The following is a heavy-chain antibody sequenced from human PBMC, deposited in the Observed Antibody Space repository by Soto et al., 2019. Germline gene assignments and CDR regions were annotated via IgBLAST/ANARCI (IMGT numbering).Heavy chain of an antibody. Sequence: QVQLVQSGAEVKKPESSVKVSCKAPRGTFSTYAISWVRQAPGQGLEWMGGIIPMFGTANYAQRFQDRVTIPADESTNTVYMELSSLRSEDTAVYFCASGIQLWLRRINNGYSGWGQGTLVTVSS. D-gene: IGHD5-18*01. CDR3: ASGIQLWLRRINNGYSG. CDR1: RGTFSTYA. V-gene: IGHV1-69*12. J-gene: IGHJ4*02. CDR2: IIPMFGTA.